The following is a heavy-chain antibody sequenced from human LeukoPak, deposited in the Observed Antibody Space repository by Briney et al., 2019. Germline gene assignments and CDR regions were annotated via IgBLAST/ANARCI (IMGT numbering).Heavy chain of an antibody. CDR3: ARDPTLSTNTAATSTFHLFDY. J-gene: IGHJ4*02. Sequence: ASVKVSCKASGYTFTGYYMHWVRQAPGQGLEWMGWISAYSANTNYAQKLQGRVTMTRDTSTSTAYMELRSLRSDDTAMYYCARDPTLSTNTAATSTFHLFDYWGQGTLVTVSS. CDR2: ISAYSANT. D-gene: IGHD6-13*01. V-gene: IGHV1-18*04. CDR1: GYTFTGYY.